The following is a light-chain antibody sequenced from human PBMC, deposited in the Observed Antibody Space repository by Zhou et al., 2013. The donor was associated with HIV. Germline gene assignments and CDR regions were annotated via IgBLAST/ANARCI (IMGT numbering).Light chain of an antibody. CDR3: QQFNDDSYT. V-gene: IGKV1-5*03. Sequence: DIQMTQSPATLSASVGDRVTITCRASQSVNNWLAWYQQKPGKAPKLLIYKASNLEIGVPSRFSGSGSGTEFTLTISSLQPDDFATYYCQQFNDDSYTFGQGTKLEIK. CDR2: KAS. CDR1: QSVNNW. J-gene: IGKJ2*01.